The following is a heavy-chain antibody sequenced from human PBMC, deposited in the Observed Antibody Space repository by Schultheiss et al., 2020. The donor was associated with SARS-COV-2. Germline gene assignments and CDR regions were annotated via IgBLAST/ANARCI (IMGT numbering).Heavy chain of an antibody. CDR2: IYYSGST. CDR3: ARVGNPPGNRGRYYYYGMDV. D-gene: IGHD1-14*01. J-gene: IGHJ6*02. V-gene: IGHV4-59*12. CDR1: GGSISSYY. Sequence: SETLSLTCAVYGGSISSYYWGWIRQPPGKGLEWIGYIYYSGSTYYNPSLKSRVTISVDTSKNQFSLKLSSVTAADTAVYYCARVGNPPGNRGRYYYYGMDVWGQGTTVTVAS.